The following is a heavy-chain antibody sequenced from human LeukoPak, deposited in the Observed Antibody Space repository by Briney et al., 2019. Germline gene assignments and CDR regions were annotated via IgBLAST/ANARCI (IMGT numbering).Heavy chain of an antibody. Sequence: GASVKVSCKASGGTFSSYAISWVRQAPGQGPEWMGGIIPIFGTANYAQKFQGRVTITADESTSTAYMELSSLRSEDTAVYYCARAPDRGNYYYYGMDVWGQGTTVTVSS. J-gene: IGHJ6*02. CDR1: GGTFSSYA. CDR2: IIPIFGTA. D-gene: IGHD3-16*01. V-gene: IGHV1-69*01. CDR3: ARAPDRGNYYYYGMDV.